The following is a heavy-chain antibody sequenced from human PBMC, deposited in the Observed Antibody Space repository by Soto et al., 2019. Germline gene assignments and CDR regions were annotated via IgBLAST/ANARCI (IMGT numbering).Heavy chain of an antibody. D-gene: IGHD2-2*01. V-gene: IGHV4-31*03. CDR1: GGSISSGGYY. CDR2: IYYSGST. CDR3: ARVLAQYCSSTSCYRCPNWFAP. J-gene: IGHJ5*02. Sequence: SETLSLACTVSGGSISSGGYYWSWIRQHPGKGLEWIGYIYYSGSTYYNPSLKSRVTISVDTSKNQFSLKLSSVTAADTAVYYCARVLAQYCSSTSCYRCPNWFAPWGQGTLVTVSS.